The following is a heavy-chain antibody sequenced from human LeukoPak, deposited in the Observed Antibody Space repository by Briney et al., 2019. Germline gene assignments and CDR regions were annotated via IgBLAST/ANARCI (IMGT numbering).Heavy chain of an antibody. CDR3: ARFNWNDAENWFDP. D-gene: IGHD1-1*01. V-gene: IGHV1-69*06. CDR2: IIPIFGTA. Sequence: SVKVSCKASGGTFSSYAISWVRQAPGQGLEWMRGIIPIFGTANYAQKFQGRVTITADKSTSTAYMELSSLRSEDTAVYYCARFNWNDAENWFDPWGQGTLVTVSS. J-gene: IGHJ5*02. CDR1: GGTFSSYA.